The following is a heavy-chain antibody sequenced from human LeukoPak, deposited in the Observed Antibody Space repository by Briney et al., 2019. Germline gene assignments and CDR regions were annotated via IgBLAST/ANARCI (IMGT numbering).Heavy chain of an antibody. D-gene: IGHD6-13*01. CDR1: GFTFSSYA. CDR3: ARAEGYSSSWYQYYFDY. J-gene: IGHJ4*02. V-gene: IGHV3-7*01. Sequence: TGGSLRLSCAASGFTFSSYAMSWVRQAPGKGLEWVANIKQDGSEKYYVDSVKGRFTISRDNAKNSLYLQMNSLRAEDTAVYYCARAEGYSSSWYQYYFDYWGQGTLVTVSS. CDR2: IKQDGSEK.